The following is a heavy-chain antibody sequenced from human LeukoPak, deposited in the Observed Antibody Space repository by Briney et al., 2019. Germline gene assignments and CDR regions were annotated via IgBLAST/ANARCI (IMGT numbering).Heavy chain of an antibody. CDR1: GFSFSSYS. V-gene: IGHV3-48*01. D-gene: IGHD6-19*01. CDR3: ARGQKSVGRVLAGTTTYNYYYYMDV. CDR2: ITSSSSKTI. Sequence: GGSLRLSCAASGFSFSSYSMNWVRQAPGKGREWVSYITSSSSKTIYYADSVKGRFTISRDNAKNSLSLQMNSLRAEDTAVYYCARGQKSVGRVLAGTTTYNYYYYMDVWGKGTTVTVSS. J-gene: IGHJ6*03.